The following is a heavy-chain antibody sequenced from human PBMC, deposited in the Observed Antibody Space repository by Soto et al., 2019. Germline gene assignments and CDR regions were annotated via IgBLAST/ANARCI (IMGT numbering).Heavy chain of an antibody. V-gene: IGHV1-2*02. CDR1: GYTFTGNH. CDR2: INSYSGDT. D-gene: IGHD5-12*01. J-gene: IGHJ6*02. CDR3: AREGVAPYYYYGMDV. Sequence: ASVKVSCKASGYTFTGNHMHWVRQAPGQGPEWMGWINSYSGDTNYAQTFQGRVTMTTDTSMSTAYMELRSLRSDDTAVYYCAREGVAPYYYYGMDVWGQGTPVTVSS.